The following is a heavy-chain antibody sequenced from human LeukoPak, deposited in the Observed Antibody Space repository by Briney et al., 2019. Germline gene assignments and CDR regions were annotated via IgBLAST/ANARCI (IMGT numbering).Heavy chain of an antibody. V-gene: IGHV1-2*02. Sequence: ASVKVSCKASGYTFTGYYMHWVRQAPGQGLEWMGWINPNSGGTNYAQKFQGRVTMTRDTSISTAYMELSRLRSDDTAVYYCARGVSLWFGEFPAWFDPWGQGTLVTVSS. CDR1: GYTFTGYY. D-gene: IGHD3-10*01. CDR3: ARGVSLWFGEFPAWFDP. J-gene: IGHJ5*02. CDR2: INPNSGGT.